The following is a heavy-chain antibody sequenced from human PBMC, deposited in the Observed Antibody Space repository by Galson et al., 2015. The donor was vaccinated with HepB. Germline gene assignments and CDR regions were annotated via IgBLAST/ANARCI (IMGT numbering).Heavy chain of an antibody. D-gene: IGHD5-12*01. J-gene: IGHJ4*02. Sequence: SLRLSCAASGFTFNTYSMHWVRQAPGKGLEWVALISYDGNIKYYADSVRGRFTLSRDNSKKMVFLQLHRLRDEDTGVYFCARGRGYSGYDFLGHWGQGTLVTVSS. CDR2: ISYDGNIK. CDR1: GFTFNTYS. CDR3: ARGRGYSGYDFLGH. V-gene: IGHV3-30-3*01.